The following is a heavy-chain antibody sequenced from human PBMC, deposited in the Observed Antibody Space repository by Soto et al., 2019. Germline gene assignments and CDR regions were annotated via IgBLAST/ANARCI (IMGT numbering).Heavy chain of an antibody. V-gene: IGHV3-48*03. CDR3: ARAVVAATYYYYYGMDV. J-gene: IGHJ6*02. CDR1: GFTFSSYE. D-gene: IGHD2-15*01. CDR2: ISSSGSTI. Sequence: EVQLVESGGGLVQPGGSLRLSCAASGFTFSSYEMNWVRQAPGKGLEWVSYISSSGSTIYYADSVKGRFTISRDNAKNSLYLQMNSLRAEDTAVYYCARAVVAATYYYYYGMDVWGQGTTVTVSS.